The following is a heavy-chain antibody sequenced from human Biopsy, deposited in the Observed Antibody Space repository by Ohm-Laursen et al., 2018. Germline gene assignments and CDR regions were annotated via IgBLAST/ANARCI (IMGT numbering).Heavy chain of an antibody. Sequence: GSLRLSCTASGFSFNTYTMNWVRQAPGKGLEWVSSISGSSTYIHYADSVKGRCTISRDNAKSSLYLQMDSLSAEDTAVYYCARDQGSYYYGMDVWGQGTTVTVSS. CDR3: ARDQGSYYYGMDV. J-gene: IGHJ6*02. CDR1: GFSFNTYT. CDR2: ISGSSTYI. V-gene: IGHV3-21*06.